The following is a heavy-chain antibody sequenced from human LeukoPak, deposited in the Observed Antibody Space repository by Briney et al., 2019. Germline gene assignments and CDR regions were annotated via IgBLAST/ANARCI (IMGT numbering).Heavy chain of an antibody. D-gene: IGHD6-19*01. CDR1: GYTFTKYY. Sequence: ASVKVSCKASGYTFTKYYIHWVRQAPGQGLKWMGVINPSCGSTSYAQKFQGRVTMTRATSTSTVYMELSSLRSEDTAVYYCARSGSSGWYHFDLWGRGTLVTVSS. CDR2: INPSCGST. V-gene: IGHV1-46*01. CDR3: ARSGSSGWYHFDL. J-gene: IGHJ2*01.